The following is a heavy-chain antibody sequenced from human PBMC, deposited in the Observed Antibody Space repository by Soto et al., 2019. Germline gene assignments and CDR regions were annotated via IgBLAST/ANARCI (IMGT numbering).Heavy chain of an antibody. CDR1: GFPFTTYG. Sequence: QVHLVESGGGVVQPGRCLRLSCAASGFPFTTYGMHWVREGPGKGLEWVAVISFDGSNTYYADSVKGRFTISRDNSKKTLYLQMNSLRPEDTALYYCVGGQYYFDYRGQGTLVTVSS. CDR3: VGGQYYFDY. V-gene: IGHV3-30*03. D-gene: IGHD3-10*01. J-gene: IGHJ4*02. CDR2: ISFDGSNT.